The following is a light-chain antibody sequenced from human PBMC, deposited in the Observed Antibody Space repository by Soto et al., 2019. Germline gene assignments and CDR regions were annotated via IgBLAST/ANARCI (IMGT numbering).Light chain of an antibody. CDR2: AAS. J-gene: IGKJ5*01. Sequence: DIQMTQSPSSLSASVEDRVTITFRASQSISSYLNWYHQKPGKAPKLLIYAASSLQSGVPSRFSGSGSGTDFTFTISSLQPEDIATYYCQQYSHLITFGQGTRLEIK. V-gene: IGKV1-39*01. CDR3: QQYSHLIT. CDR1: QSISSY.